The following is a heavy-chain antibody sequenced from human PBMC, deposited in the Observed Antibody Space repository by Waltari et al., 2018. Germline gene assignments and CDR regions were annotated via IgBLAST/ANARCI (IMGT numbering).Heavy chain of an antibody. D-gene: IGHD2-2*01. CDR3: SINDAWAFQL. V-gene: IGHV3-7*03. Sequence: EVQLVASGGGLVQPGESLSLSCDASGSTFSTYWMSWVRQAPGKGLEWVSNMHPDGSAKYYADSVRGRFTVSRDNAKNSMYLHMYNLRTEDTAIYYCSINDAWAFQLWGQGTLVTVSS. CDR2: MHPDGSAK. J-gene: IGHJ1*01. CDR1: GSTFSTYW.